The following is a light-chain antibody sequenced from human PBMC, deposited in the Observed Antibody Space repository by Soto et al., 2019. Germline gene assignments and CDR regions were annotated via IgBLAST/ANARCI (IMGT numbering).Light chain of an antibody. V-gene: IGKV1-39*01. CDR2: AAS. CDR3: QQSYSTPRT. CDR1: QSISSS. J-gene: IGKJ1*01. Sequence: DIQMTQSPSSLSASVGDRVTITCRASQSISSSLNWYQQKPGKAPKLLIYAASSLQSGVPSRFSGSGSWTDFTLAISSLQPEDFATYYGQQSYSTPRTFGQGTKVEIK.